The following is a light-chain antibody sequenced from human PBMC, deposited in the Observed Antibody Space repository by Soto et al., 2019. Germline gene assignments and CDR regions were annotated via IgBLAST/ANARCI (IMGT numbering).Light chain of an antibody. CDR1: QSVDKNY. CDR2: GAS. CDR3: QQYGNSPMYS. V-gene: IGKV3-20*01. J-gene: IGKJ2*03. Sequence: IVLMQSPDTLSVSPGERATLSCRASQSVDKNYLAWYQHKPGQAPRLLIYGASNGATGIPDRFSGSGSGTDFTLTISRLEAEGFAVYSCQQYGNSPMYSFGQGTKLEIK.